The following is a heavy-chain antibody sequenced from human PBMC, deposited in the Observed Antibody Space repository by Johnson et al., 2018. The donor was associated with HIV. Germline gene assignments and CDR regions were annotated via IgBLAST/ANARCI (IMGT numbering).Heavy chain of an antibody. CDR3: AKLSGTYSLFDPFDI. CDR2: IGYDGSNK. CDR1: GFTFDDYG. D-gene: IGHD1-26*01. J-gene: IGHJ3*02. V-gene: IGHV3-30*02. Sequence: QVQLVESGGGVVRPVGSLRLSCAASGFTFDDYGMHWVRQAPGKGLEWVSFIGYDGSNKYYADSVKGLFTISRYNFKNTLSLQMNSLSTEDTAVYFCAKLSGTYSLFDPFDIWGQGSMVTVSS.